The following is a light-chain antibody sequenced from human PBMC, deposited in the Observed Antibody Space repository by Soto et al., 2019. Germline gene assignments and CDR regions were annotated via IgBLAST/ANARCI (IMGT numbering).Light chain of an antibody. CDR2: GAS. V-gene: IGKV3D-15*01. CDR1: QSVNVH. CDR3: QQYNKWPRT. J-gene: IGKJ1*01. Sequence: EIVMTQSPATLSVSPGERATLSCRASQSVNVHLAWYQQKPGQAPRLFIYGASARATGIPAKFSGSGSGTEFTLTISSLQSEDFAVYYCQQYNKWPRTFGQGTKVDIK.